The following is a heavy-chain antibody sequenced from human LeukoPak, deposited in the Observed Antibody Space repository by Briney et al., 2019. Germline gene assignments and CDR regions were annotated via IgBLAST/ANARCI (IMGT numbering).Heavy chain of an antibody. CDR1: GGFISTGSYY. D-gene: IGHD2-8*01. Sequence: SETLSLTCAVSGGFISTGSYYWGWSRQPPGKGLEWVGNIYYSGSTYYNPSLKSRVTISVDTSKNQFSLKLSSVTAADTAVYYCARHRICSNGVCYALIDYWGQGTLVTVSS. CDR2: IYYSGST. CDR3: ARHRICSNGVCYALIDY. J-gene: IGHJ4*02. V-gene: IGHV4-39*01.